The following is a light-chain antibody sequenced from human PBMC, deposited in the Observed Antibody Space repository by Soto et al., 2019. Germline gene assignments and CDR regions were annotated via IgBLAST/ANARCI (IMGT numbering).Light chain of an antibody. Sequence: DIQMTQSPSSLSASVGDRVTITCRASQNIGTYLNWYQQKPGKAPTVLIYTASTLQSGVPSRFSGTGSGTDFTLTISSLQPDDSATYYCLQSYSSLVYNLGPGTQLEIK. J-gene: IGKJ2*01. CDR2: TAS. V-gene: IGKV1-39*01. CDR1: QNIGTY. CDR3: LQSYSSLVYN.